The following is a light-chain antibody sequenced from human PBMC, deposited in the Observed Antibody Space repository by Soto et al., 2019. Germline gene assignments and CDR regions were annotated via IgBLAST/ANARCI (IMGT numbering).Light chain of an antibody. CDR3: QSYDTSLSGSDVV. J-gene: IGLJ2*01. CDR2: GNS. V-gene: IGLV1-40*01. CDR1: SSNIGAGYD. Sequence: QSVLTQPPSVSGAPGQRVTISCTGSSSNIGAGYDVPWYQQLPGAAPKLLIYGNSNRRSGVPDRFSGSKSGTSASLAITGLQAEDEADYYCQSYDTSLSGSDVVFGGGTKVTVL.